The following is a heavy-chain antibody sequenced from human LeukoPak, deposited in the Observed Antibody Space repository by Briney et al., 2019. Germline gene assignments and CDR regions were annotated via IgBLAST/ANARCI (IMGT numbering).Heavy chain of an antibody. J-gene: IGHJ4*02. V-gene: IGHV3-49*04. CDR3: TWGKGSYGY. CDR1: GFTFGDYV. D-gene: IGHD5-18*01. Sequence: GGSLRLSCTASGFTFGDYVMSWVRQAPGKGLEWVGFIRSKAYGGTTEYAASVKGRFTISRDDSKSIAYLQMNSLKTEDTAVYYCTWGKGSYGYWGQGTLVTVSS. CDR2: IRSKAYGGTT.